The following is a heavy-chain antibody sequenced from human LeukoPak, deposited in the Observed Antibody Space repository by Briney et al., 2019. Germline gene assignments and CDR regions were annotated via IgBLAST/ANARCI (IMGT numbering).Heavy chain of an antibody. CDR2: IYTDGSDT. CDR1: GFTFSNYW. CDR3: AGLLPGGTRYLVS. V-gene: IGHV3-74*01. J-gene: IGHJ4*02. Sequence: GGSLRLSCAASGFTFSNYWMHWVRQAPGKGLVWVSRIYTDGSDTTYADSVRGRFTISRDNARNTLYLQMNSLRAEDTAVYYCAGLLPGGTRYLVSWGQGDLVTVSS. D-gene: IGHD3-9*01.